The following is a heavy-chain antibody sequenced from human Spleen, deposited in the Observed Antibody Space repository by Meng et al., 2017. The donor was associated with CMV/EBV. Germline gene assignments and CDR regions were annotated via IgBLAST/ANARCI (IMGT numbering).Heavy chain of an antibody. D-gene: IGHD2-2*01. CDR3: ARHIVVVPAAYYYYYYGMDV. J-gene: IGHJ6*02. Sequence: ASVKVSCKASGYTFTGYYVHWVRQAPGQGLEWMGWINPNSGGTNYAQKFQGRVTMTRDTSISTAYMELSSLRSEDTAVYYCARHIVVVPAAYYYYYYGMDVWGQGTTVTVSS. CDR2: INPNSGGT. CDR1: GYTFTGYY. V-gene: IGHV1-2*02.